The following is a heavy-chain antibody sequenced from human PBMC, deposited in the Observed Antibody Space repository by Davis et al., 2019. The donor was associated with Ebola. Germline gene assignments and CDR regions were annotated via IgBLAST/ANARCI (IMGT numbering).Heavy chain of an antibody. CDR2: IYYSGST. V-gene: IGHV4-59*08. D-gene: IGHD3-3*01. J-gene: IGHJ5*02. CDR1: GGSISSYY. CDR3: ARQDYDFWSGYYTGNWFDL. Sequence: SETLSLTCTVSGGSISSYYWSWIRQPPGKGLEWIGYIYYSGSTNYNPSLKSRVTISVDTSKNQFSLKLSSVTAADTAVYYCARQDYDFWSGYYTGNWFDLWGQGTLVTVSS.